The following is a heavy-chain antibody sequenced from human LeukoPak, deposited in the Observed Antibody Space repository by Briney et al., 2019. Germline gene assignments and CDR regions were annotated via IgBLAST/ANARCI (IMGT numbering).Heavy chain of an antibody. D-gene: IGHD5-18*01. J-gene: IGHJ3*02. CDR1: GSTVSSNY. CDR2: IYSGGST. Sequence: GGSLRLSCAASGSTVSSNYMSWVRQAPGKGLEWVSVIYSGGSTYYADSVKGRFTISRDNSKNTLYPQMNSLRAEDTAVYYCARDKVDTAMVGWGAFDIWGQGTMVTVSS. CDR3: ARDKVDTAMVGWGAFDI. V-gene: IGHV3-53*01.